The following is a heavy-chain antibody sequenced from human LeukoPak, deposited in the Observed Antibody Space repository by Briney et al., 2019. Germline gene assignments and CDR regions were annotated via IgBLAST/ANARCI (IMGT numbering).Heavy chain of an antibody. CDR3: ASTVANDY. V-gene: IGHV3-48*03. CDR2: ISIGGSTI. CDR1: GFTFSDYE. D-gene: IGHD4-23*01. Sequence: PGRSLRLSCAASGFTFSDYEMNWVSQAPGKGLEWVSYISIGGSTIYYADSVKGRFTISRDNAKNSLYLQMNSLRAEDTAVYYCASTVANDYWGQGTLVTVSS. J-gene: IGHJ4*02.